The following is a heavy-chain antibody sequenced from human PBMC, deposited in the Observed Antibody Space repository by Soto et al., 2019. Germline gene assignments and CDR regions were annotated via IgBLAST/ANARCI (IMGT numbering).Heavy chain of an antibody. CDR2: INPEGRT. Sequence: GGSLRLSCEASGLIVNNNFMNWVRQAPGRGLEWVSVINPEGRTYYADSVKDRFTISRDTSKNTLYLQMNSLRVEDTAVYYCARDTPGPHSFYPWGQGTQVTVSS. J-gene: IGHJ5*02. CDR1: GLIVNNNF. V-gene: IGHV3-66*01. CDR3: ARDTPGPHSFYP.